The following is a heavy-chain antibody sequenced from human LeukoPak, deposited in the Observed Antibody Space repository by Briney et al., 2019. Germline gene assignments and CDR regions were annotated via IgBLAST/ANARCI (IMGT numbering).Heavy chain of an antibody. V-gene: IGHV1-69*02. Sequence: ASVKVSCKASGGTFSSYTISWVRQAPGQGLEWMGRIIPILGIANYAQKFQGRVTITADKSTSTAYMELSSLRSEDTAVYYCASPSGRNNDAFDIWGQGTMVTVSS. CDR1: GGTFSSYT. CDR3: ASPSGRNNDAFDI. D-gene: IGHD5-12*01. J-gene: IGHJ3*02. CDR2: IIPILGIA.